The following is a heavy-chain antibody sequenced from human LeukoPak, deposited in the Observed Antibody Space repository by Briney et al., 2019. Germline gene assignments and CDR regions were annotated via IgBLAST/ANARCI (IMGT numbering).Heavy chain of an antibody. CDR3: AREEELLLHKYYFDY. D-gene: IGHD2-15*01. Sequence: PSETLSLTCTVSGGSISSYYWSWIRQPAGQGLEWIGRIYTTGSTNYNPSLKSRVTMSMDTSKNQFSLKLSSVTAADTAVYYCAREEELLLHKYYFDYWGQGTLVTVSA. CDR1: GGSISSYY. V-gene: IGHV4-4*07. J-gene: IGHJ4*02. CDR2: IYTTGST.